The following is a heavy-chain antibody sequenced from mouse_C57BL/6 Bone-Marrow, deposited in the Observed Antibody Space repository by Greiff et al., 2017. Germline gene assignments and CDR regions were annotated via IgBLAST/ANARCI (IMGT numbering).Heavy chain of an antibody. CDR3: ANEGSDYWGDY. Sequence: QVQLQQPGAELVKPGASVKVSCKASGYTFTSYWMHWVKQRPGQGLEWIGRIHPSGSDTNYNQKFKGKATLTVDKSSSTAYMQLSSLTSEDSAVXYCANEGSDYWGDYWGQGTSVTVSS. J-gene: IGHJ4*01. V-gene: IGHV1-74*01. D-gene: IGHD1-1*02. CDR2: IHPSGSDT. CDR1: GYTFTSYW.